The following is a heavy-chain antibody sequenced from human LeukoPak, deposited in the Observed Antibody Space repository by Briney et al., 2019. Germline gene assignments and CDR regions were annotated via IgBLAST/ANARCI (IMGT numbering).Heavy chain of an antibody. Sequence: GGSLRLSCAASGFTFTMYVMSWVRQAPGKGLEWVSGISGSGAKKYYADSVKGRFTISKDNSKNTLFLQMNTLRAEDTALYYCTKARYYDFWSGYKGDALDIWGQGTMVAVSS. J-gene: IGHJ3*02. V-gene: IGHV3-23*01. D-gene: IGHD3-3*01. CDR2: ISGSGAKK. CDR1: GFTFTMYV. CDR3: TKARYYDFWSGYKGDALDI.